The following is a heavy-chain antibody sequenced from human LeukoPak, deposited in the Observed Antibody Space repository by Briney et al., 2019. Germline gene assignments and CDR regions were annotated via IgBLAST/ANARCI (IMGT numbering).Heavy chain of an antibody. CDR2: INSDGSHT. J-gene: IGHJ4*02. CDR3: TKDTYGPHDD. D-gene: IGHD3-10*01. CDR1: GFTFSSYW. V-gene: IGHV3-74*01. Sequence: GGSLRLSCAASGFTFSSYWMHWVRQVPGEGLVWVSRINSDGSHTDHADSVRGRFTISRDNAKNTLYLQMNSLRAEDTAVYFCTKDTYGPHDDWGQGTLVTVSS.